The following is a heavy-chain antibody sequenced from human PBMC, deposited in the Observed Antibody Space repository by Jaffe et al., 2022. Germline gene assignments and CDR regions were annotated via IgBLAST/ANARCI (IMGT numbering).Heavy chain of an antibody. CDR1: GYTFTSYA. V-gene: IGHV7-4-1*02. Sequence: QVQLVQSGSELKKPGASVKVSCKASGYTFTSYAMNWVRQAPGQGLEWMGWINTNTGNPTYAQGFTGRFVFSLDTSVSTAYLQISSLKAEDTAVYYCARDPLTGANYDFWSGKKYYFDYWGQGTLVTVSS. CDR3: ARDPLTGANYDFWSGKKYYFDY. D-gene: IGHD3-3*01. CDR2: INTNTGNP. J-gene: IGHJ4*02.